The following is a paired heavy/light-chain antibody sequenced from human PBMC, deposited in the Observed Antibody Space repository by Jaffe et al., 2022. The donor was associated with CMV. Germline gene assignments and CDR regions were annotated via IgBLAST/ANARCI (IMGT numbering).Heavy chain of an antibody. J-gene: IGHJ4*02. D-gene: IGHD3-10*01. V-gene: IGHV3-23*04. CDR2: ISGSGGST. CDR3: AKFTGGGFGELPRLAPGLDY. CDR1: GFTFSSYA. Sequence: EVQLVESGGGLVQPGGSLRLSCAASGFTFSSYAMSWVRQAPGKGLEWVSAISGSGGSTYYADSVKGRFTISRDNSKNTLYLQMNSLRAEDTAVYYCAKFTGGGFGELPRLAPGLDYWGQGTLVTVSS.
Light chain of an antibody. Sequence: EIVLTQSPATLSLSPGERATLSCRASQSVSSYLAWYQQKPGQAPRLLIYDASNRATGIPARFSGSGSGTDFTLTISSLEPEDFAVYYCQSGFTFGPGTKVDIK. CDR2: DAS. CDR3: QSGFT. J-gene: IGKJ3*01. CDR1: QSVSSY. V-gene: IGKV3-11*01.